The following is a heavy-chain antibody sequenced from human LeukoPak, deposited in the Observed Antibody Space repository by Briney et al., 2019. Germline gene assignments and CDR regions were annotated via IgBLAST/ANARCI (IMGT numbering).Heavy chain of an antibody. J-gene: IGHJ4*02. V-gene: IGHV3-64*01. CDR2: ISSNGGST. CDR1: GFTFRSYA. CDR3: ARDGRVAGLGY. Sequence: GGSLRLSCAASGFTFRSYAMHWVRQAPGKGLEYVSAISSNGGSTYYANSVKGRFTISRDNSKNTLYLQMGSRRADDMAVYYCARDGRVAGLGYWGQGTLVTVSS. D-gene: IGHD2-15*01.